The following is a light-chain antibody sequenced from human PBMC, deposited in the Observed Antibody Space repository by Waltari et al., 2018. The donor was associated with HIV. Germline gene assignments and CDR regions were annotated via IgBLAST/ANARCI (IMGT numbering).Light chain of an antibody. CDR2: DFN. V-gene: IGLV2-8*01. Sequence: QSALTQPPSASGSPGQSVTVSCTGPSSDIGYFNYVSWYQPHPGKPPNLLIYDFNKRPSGVPDRFSASKSGATASLTVSGLLAEDEADYYCAAYAGNNIVIFGGGTKVTV. J-gene: IGLJ2*01. CDR1: SSDIGYFNY. CDR3: AAYAGNNIVI.